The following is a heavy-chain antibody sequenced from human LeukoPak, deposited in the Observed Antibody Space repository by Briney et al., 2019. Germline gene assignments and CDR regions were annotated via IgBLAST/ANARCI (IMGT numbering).Heavy chain of an antibody. CDR3: AKETLYCSGGSCYHDAFDI. V-gene: IGHV3-9*03. J-gene: IGHJ3*02. CDR2: ISWNSVSI. CDR1: GFTFDDYA. D-gene: IGHD2-15*01. Sequence: GRSLRLSCAASGFTFDDYAMHWVRQAPGKGLEWVSGISWNSVSIDYADSVKGRFTISRDNAKNSLYLQMNSLRPEDMALYYCAKETLYCSGGSCYHDAFDIWGQGTMVTVSS.